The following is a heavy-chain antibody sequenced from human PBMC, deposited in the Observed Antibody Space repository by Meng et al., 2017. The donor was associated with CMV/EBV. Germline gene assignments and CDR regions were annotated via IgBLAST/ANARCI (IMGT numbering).Heavy chain of an antibody. CDR1: GGSISSSSYY. CDR3: ARAWSRAIFGVASASFDY. Sequence: GSLRLSCTVSGGSISSSSYYWGWIRQPPGKGLEWIGSIYYSGSTYYNPSLKSRVTISVDTSKNQFSLKLSSVTAADTAVYYCARAWSRAIFGVASASFDYWGQGTLVTVSS. D-gene: IGHD3-3*01. J-gene: IGHJ4*02. CDR2: IYYSGST. V-gene: IGHV4-39*07.